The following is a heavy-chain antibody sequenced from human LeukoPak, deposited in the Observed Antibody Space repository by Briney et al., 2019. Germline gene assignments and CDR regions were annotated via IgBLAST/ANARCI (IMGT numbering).Heavy chain of an antibody. D-gene: IGHD4/OR15-4a*01. CDR3: AREGLTHDAFDI. CDR2: ISHDGSNK. J-gene: IGHJ3*02. V-gene: IGHV3-30*03. CDR1: GFTFSSCG. Sequence: GGSLRLSCAASGFTFSSCGIHWVRQAPGKGLEWVAVISHDGSNKYYADSVKGRFTISRDNAKNSLYLQMNSLRAEDTAVYYCAREGLTHDAFDIWGQGTMVTVSS.